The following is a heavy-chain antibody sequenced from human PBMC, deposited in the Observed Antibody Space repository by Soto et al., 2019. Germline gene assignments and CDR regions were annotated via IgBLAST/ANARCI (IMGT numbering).Heavy chain of an antibody. Sequence: PSETLSLTCAVSGYSISSGNYWGWIRQPPGKGLEWIGSIYHSGSTYYSPSLKSRATISVDTSKNQFSLKLSSVTAADTAVYFRARDLLGYRSWFDPWGQGTLVTVSS. CDR2: IYHSGST. CDR3: ARDLLGYRSWFDP. D-gene: IGHD6-13*01. CDR1: GYSISSGNY. V-gene: IGHV4-38-2*02. J-gene: IGHJ5*02.